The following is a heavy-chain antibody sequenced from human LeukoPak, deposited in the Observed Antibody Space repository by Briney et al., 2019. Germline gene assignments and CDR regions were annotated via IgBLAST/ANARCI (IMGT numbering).Heavy chain of an antibody. CDR2: INHSGST. CDR3: ARVYGDYDFWSGYYTHWFDP. Sequence: SETLSLTCAVYGGSFSGYYWSWIRQPPGKGLEWIGEINHSGSTNYNPSLKSRVTISVDTSKNQFSLKLSSVTAADTAVYYCARVYGDYDFWSGYYTHWFDPWGQGTLVTVSS. V-gene: IGHV4-34*01. CDR1: GGSFSGYY. D-gene: IGHD3-3*01. J-gene: IGHJ5*02.